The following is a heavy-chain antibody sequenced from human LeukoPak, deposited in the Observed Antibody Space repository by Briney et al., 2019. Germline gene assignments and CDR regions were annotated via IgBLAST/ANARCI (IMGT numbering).Heavy chain of an antibody. D-gene: IGHD1-26*01. CDR2: MSSSSGLI. CDR1: GFTFSRCS. Sequence: GGSLRLSCAASGFTFSRCSMNWVRQAPGKGLEWVSSMSSSSGLIYYGDSVKGRFTVSRDNAKRSLYLQMNGLRADDTAVYYCAREFDGSASGAGYWGQGTLVTVSS. J-gene: IGHJ4*02. V-gene: IGHV3-21*01. CDR3: AREFDGSASGAGY.